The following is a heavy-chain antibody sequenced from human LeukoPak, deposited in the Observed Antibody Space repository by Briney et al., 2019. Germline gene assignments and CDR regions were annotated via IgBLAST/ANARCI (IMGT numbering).Heavy chain of an antibody. CDR2: IYYSGST. Sequence: SETLSLTCTVSGGSISSSSYYWGWIRQPPGKGLEWIGSIYYSGSTYYNPSLKSRVTISVDTSKNQFSLKLSSVTAADTAVYYCARALGGNWFDPWGQGTLVTVSS. J-gene: IGHJ5*02. CDR3: ARALGGNWFDP. CDR1: GGSISSSSYY. V-gene: IGHV4-39*01.